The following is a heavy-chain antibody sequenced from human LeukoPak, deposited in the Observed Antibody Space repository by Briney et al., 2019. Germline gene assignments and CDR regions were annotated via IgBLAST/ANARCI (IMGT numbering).Heavy chain of an antibody. V-gene: IGHV3-23*01. D-gene: IGHD6-6*01. CDR3: AKEGGRIAARGSAFDI. J-gene: IGHJ3*02. CDR1: GFTVSSNY. CDR2: ISGSGGST. Sequence: PGGSLRLSCAASGFTVSSNYMSWVRQAPGKGLEWVSAISGSGGSTYYADSVKGRFTISRDNSKNTLYLQMNSLRAEDTAVYYCAKEGGRIAARGSAFDIWGQGTMVTVSS.